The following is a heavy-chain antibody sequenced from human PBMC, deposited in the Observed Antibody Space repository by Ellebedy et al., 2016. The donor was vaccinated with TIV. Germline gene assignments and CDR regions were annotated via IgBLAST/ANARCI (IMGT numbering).Heavy chain of an antibody. D-gene: IGHD3-16*02. CDR3: ARHNRGSYRADAFDI. V-gene: IGHV4-39*01. J-gene: IGHJ3*02. CDR1: GGSMSSTNYY. CDR2: IYFSGNT. Sequence: MPSETLSLTCTVSGGSMSSTNYYWGWIRQPPGKGLEWIGSIYFSGNTFHNTSLTSRVTMSVDTSKKQFSLKLSSVTAAETAVYYCARHNRGSYRADAFDIWGQGTVVTVSS.